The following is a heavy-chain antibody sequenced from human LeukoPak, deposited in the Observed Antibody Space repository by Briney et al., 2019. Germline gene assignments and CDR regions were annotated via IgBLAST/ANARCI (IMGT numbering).Heavy chain of an antibody. CDR2: ISGSGGST. J-gene: IGHJ5*02. Sequence: GGSLRLSCAASGFTFSSYAMTWVRQAPGKGLEWVSSISGSGGSTSYAVSVKGRFTISRDNSKNTLYLQMNSLRAEDTAVYYCARSPNCGGDCSWGQGTLVTVSS. D-gene: IGHD2-21*02. CDR1: GFTFSSYA. CDR3: ARSPNCGGDCS. V-gene: IGHV3-23*01.